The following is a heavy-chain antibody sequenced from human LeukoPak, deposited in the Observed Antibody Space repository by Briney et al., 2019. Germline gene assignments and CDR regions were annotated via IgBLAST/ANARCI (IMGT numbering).Heavy chain of an antibody. D-gene: IGHD3-10*01. CDR1: GGSISDYY. J-gene: IGHJ5*02. V-gene: IGHV4-59*12. CDR3: ARRRVRGVITNAYNWFDP. CDR2: MYFSGST. Sequence: SETLSLTCSVSGGSISDYYWGWIRQPPGKRLEWIGYMYFSGSTNYNPSLKSRVTISLDTSKTRFSLRLSSVAAADTAVYYCARRRVRGVITNAYNWFDPWGQGTLVTVSS.